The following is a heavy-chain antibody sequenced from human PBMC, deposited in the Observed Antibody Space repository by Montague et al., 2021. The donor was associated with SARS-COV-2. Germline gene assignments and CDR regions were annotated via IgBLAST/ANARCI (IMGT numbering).Heavy chain of an antibody. V-gene: IGHV4-39*01. CDR2: IYYSGST. J-gene: IGHJ6*02. CDR1: GGSISSSSYY. D-gene: IGHD6-13*01. CDR3: ASEGVEYSSSWYARYYYYGMDV. Sequence: SETLSLTCTVSGGSISSSSYYWGWIRQPPGKGLEWIGSIYYSGSTXYNLSLKSRVTISVDTSKNQFSLKLSSVTAADTAVYYCASEGVEYSSSWYARYYYYGMDVWGQGTTVTVSS.